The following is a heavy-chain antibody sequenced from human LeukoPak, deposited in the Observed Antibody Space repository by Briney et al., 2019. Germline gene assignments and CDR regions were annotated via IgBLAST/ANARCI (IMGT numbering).Heavy chain of an antibody. V-gene: IGHV4-34*01. D-gene: IGHD4-23*01. J-gene: IGHJ4*02. CDR2: INHSGST. CDR3: ARDLGHGGDSDY. CDR1: GGSFSGYY. Sequence: PSETLSLTCAVYGGSFSGYYWSWIRQPPGKGLEWIGEINHSGSTNYNPSLKSRVTISVGSSKNQFSLKLTSVTAADTAVYYCARDLGHGGDSDYWGQGTLVIISS.